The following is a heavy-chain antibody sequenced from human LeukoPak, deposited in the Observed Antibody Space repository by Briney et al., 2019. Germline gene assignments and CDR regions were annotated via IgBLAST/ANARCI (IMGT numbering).Heavy chain of an antibody. D-gene: IGHD1-26*01. Sequence: SETLSLTCTVSGASTSAYYWNWIRQPPGKGLGWIGYSYSGGNANYNPSLKSRVTISIDASENQFSLRLTSVTAADTAIYFCAHSKRGGGYYINTFAVWGQGALVTISS. V-gene: IGHV4-4*08. CDR3: AHSKRGGGYYINTFAV. CDR2: SYSGGNA. J-gene: IGHJ3*01. CDR1: GASTSAYY.